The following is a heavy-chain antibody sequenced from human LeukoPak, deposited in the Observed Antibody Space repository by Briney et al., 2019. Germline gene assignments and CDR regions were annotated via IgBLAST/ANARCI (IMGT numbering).Heavy chain of an antibody. D-gene: IGHD3-10*01. V-gene: IGHV3-23*01. Sequence: GGSLRLSCAASGFTFSSYAMSWVRQAPGKGLEWVSTISDSGGSTYYADSVKGRFTISRDNSKNTLYLQMNSLRAEDTAVYYCAKHLWRDLLWFGEGYYFGYWGQGTLVTVSS. CDR1: GFTFSSYA. CDR2: ISDSGGST. CDR3: AKHLWRDLLWFGEGYYFGY. J-gene: IGHJ4*02.